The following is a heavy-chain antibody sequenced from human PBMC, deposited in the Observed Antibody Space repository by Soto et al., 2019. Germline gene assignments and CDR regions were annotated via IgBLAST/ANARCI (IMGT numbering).Heavy chain of an antibody. CDR1: GGTFSSYA. CDR3: ASGTRRSWNYYYGMDV. J-gene: IGHJ6*02. D-gene: IGHD1-1*01. CDR2: IIPIFGTA. V-gene: IGHV1-69*13. Sequence: SVKVSCKASGGTFSSYAISWVRQAPGQGLEWMGGIIPIFGTANYAQKFQGRVTITADESTSTAYMELSSLRSEDAAVYYCASGTRRSWNYYYGMDVWGQGTTVTVSS.